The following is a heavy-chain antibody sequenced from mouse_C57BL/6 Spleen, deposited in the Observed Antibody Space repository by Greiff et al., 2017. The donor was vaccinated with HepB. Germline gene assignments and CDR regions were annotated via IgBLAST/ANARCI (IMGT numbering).Heavy chain of an antibody. D-gene: IGHD1-1*01. CDR3: ARGDYYGSIYWYFDV. Sequence: EVQLVESGGDLVKPGGSLKLSCAASGFTFSSYGMSWVRQTPDKRLEWVATISSGGSYTYYPDSVKGRFTISRDNAKNTLYLQMSSLKSEDTAMYYCARGDYYGSIYWYFDVWGTGTTVTVSS. CDR1: GFTFSSYG. J-gene: IGHJ1*03. V-gene: IGHV5-6*01. CDR2: ISSGGSYT.